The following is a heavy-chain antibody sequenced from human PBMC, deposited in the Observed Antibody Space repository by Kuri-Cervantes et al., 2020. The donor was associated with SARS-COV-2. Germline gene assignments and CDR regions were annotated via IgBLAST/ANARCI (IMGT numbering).Heavy chain of an antibody. Sequence: GESLKISCAASGFTFSSYAMHWVRQAPGKGLEWVANIKQDGSEKYYVDSVKGRFTISRDNAKNSLYLQMNSLRAEDTAVYYCARGGDYYDSSGYLSWGYYYGMDVWGQGTTVTVSS. J-gene: IGHJ6*02. V-gene: IGHV3-7*03. D-gene: IGHD3-22*01. CDR3: ARGGDYYDSSGYLSWGYYYGMDV. CDR1: GFTFSSYA. CDR2: IKQDGSEK.